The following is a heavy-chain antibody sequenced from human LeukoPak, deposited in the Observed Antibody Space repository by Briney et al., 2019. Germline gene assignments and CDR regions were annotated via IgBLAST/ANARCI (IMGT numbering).Heavy chain of an antibody. D-gene: IGHD1-1*01. Sequence: GGSLRLSCAASGFPFNDYSMNWVRQAPGKGLEWVSYIGISSGNTKYADSVKGRFTISGDNDKNSLYLQMNNLRVEDTAVYYCARDHNYAFDNWGQGTLVTVSS. CDR1: GFPFNDYS. CDR2: IGISSGNT. V-gene: IGHV3-48*04. CDR3: ARDHNYAFDN. J-gene: IGHJ4*02.